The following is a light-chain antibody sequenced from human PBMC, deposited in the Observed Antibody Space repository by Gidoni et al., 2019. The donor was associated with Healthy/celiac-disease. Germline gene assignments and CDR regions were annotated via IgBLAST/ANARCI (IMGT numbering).Light chain of an antibody. J-gene: IGKJ3*01. CDR2: AAS. CDR3: QQSYSTPLT. V-gene: IGKV1-39*01. CDR1: QSISSY. Sequence: DIQMTQSPSSLSASVGDRVTITCRASQSISSYLNWYQQKPGKAPKLLIYAASSLQSGVPSRFSGSGSGTDFTITISSLQHEDFANYYCQQSYSTPLTFGPGTKVDIK.